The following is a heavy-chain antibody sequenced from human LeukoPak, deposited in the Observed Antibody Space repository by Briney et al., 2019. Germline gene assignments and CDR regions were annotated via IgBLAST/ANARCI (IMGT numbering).Heavy chain of an antibody. CDR3: ARVQGEYQLLYGGYYYYMDV. J-gene: IGHJ6*03. CDR1: VYTFTSYD. V-gene: IGHV1-8*01. CDR2: MNPNSGNT. D-gene: IGHD2-2*02. Sequence: ASVKVSCKASVYTFTSYDINWVRQATGQGLEWMGWMNPNSGNTGYAQKFQGRVTMTRNTSISTAYMELSSLRSEDTAVYYCARVQGEYQLLYGGYYYYMDVWGKGTTVTVSS.